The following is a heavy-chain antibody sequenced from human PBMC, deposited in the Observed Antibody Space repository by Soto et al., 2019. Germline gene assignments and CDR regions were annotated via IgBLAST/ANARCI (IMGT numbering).Heavy chain of an antibody. Sequence: EVHLAESGGGLVQPGGSLRLSCAASGFDFNSHWMHWVRQAPGQGLVWVARINSGGSRTNYADSVKGRFTISRDNAKDALCWDMTCLTVKYTCIYDCARGTSSGDTCFFGGTDWGQGTLVTVAS. CDR3: ARGTSSGDTCFFGGTD. D-gene: IGHD2-21*02. CDR1: GFDFNSHW. J-gene: IGHJ4*02. CDR2: INSGGSRT. V-gene: IGHV3-74*01.